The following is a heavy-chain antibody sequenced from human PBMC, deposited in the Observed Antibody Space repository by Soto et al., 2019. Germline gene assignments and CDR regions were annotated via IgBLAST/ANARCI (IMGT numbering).Heavy chain of an antibody. V-gene: IGHV3-11*04. J-gene: IGHJ5*02. CDR1: GFPFSDYH. CDR2: ITNSGTSI. CDR3: ARRGYSSRWSSFDP. D-gene: IGHD6-13*01. Sequence: QVQLVESGGGLVKPGGSLRLSCEASGFPFSDYHMSWLRQPPGKGLEWVSYITNSGTSIYYADSVKGRFTISRDNAKNSLYLQMNSLRAEDTAQYYCARRGYSSRWSSFDPWGQGTLVTVSS.